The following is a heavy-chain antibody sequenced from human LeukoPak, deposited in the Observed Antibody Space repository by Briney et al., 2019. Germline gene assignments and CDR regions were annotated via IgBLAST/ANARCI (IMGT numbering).Heavy chain of an antibody. CDR2: IYYSGST. V-gene: IGHV4-59*01. Sequence: SETLSLTCTVSGGSISSYYWSWIRQPRGKGLEWIGYIYYSGSTNYNPSLKSRVTISVDTSKNQFSLKLSSVTAADTAVYYCARGGYYDSSGHAFDIWGQGTMVTVSS. CDR1: GGSISSYY. J-gene: IGHJ3*02. CDR3: ARGGYYDSSGHAFDI. D-gene: IGHD3-22*01.